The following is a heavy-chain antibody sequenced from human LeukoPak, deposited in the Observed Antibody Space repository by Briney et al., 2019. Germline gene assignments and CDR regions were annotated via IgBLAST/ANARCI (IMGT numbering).Heavy chain of an antibody. CDR2: ISYDGSNK. CDR3: AKDRYYDSSGSFDY. D-gene: IGHD3-22*01. V-gene: IGHV3-30*18. CDR1: GFTFSSYG. Sequence: GGSLRLSCAASGFTFSSYGMHWVRQAPGKGLEWGAVISYDGSNKYYADSVKGRFTISRDNSKNTLYLQMNSLRAEDTAVYYCAKDRYYDSSGSFDYWGQGTLVTVSS. J-gene: IGHJ4*02.